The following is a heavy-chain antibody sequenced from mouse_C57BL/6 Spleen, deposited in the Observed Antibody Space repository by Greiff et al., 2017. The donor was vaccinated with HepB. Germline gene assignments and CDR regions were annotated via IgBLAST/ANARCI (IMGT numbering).Heavy chain of an antibody. CDR1: GYTLTSYG. D-gene: IGHD1-1*01. CDR3: ARDYGSSYWYFDV. V-gene: IGHV1-72*01. J-gene: IGHJ1*03. CDR2: IDPKSGGT. Sequence: QVQLQQSGAELVKPGASVKLSGRASGYTLTSYGMHWVRQRPGRGLEGIGRIDPKSGGTKYNEKFKSKATLTVDKPSSTAYMQLSSLTSEDSAVYYCARDYGSSYWYFDVWGTGTTVTVSS.